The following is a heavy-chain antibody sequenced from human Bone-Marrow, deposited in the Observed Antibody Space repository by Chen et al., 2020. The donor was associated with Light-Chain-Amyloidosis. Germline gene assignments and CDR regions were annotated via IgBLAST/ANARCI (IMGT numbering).Heavy chain of an antibody. CDR3: ARESTRGQVLGESSGYAL. Sequence: QVQLQESGPGLVKPSGTLSLTCSVSGYSISSGYSWGWIRQPPGKGLEWIAMINHSGNTYQNPSLKSRVAISVDTSKNQFSLKLGSVIAADTAVYYCARESTRGQVLGESSGYALWGRGTLVTVSS. J-gene: IGHJ2*01. CDR2: INHSGNT. V-gene: IGHV4-38-2*02. CDR1: GYSISSGYS. D-gene: IGHD3-22*01.